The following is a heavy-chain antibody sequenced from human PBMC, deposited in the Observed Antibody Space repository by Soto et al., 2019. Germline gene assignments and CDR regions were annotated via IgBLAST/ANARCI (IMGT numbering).Heavy chain of an antibody. Sequence: PGGSLRLSCAASGFTFSSYWMSWVRQAPGKGLEWVANIKQDGSEKYYVDSVKGRFTISRDNAKNSLYLQMNSLRAEDTAVYYCARGFGNYFYYYYGMDVWGQGTTVTVSS. J-gene: IGHJ6*02. CDR2: IKQDGSEK. D-gene: IGHD1-26*01. V-gene: IGHV3-7*03. CDR1: GFTFSSYW. CDR3: ARGFGNYFYYYYGMDV.